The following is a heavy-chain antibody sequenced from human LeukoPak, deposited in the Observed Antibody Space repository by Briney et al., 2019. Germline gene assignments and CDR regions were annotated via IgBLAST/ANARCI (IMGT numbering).Heavy chain of an antibody. CDR3: AKGGGYYDSSGYPAYWYFDL. V-gene: IGHV3-30*18. CDR2: ISYDGSDK. Sequence: GGSLRLSCAASGFTFSSYGMHWVRQAPGKGLEWVAVISYDGSDKYYADSVKGRFTISRDKSKKTLYLQMNSLRAEDTAVYYCAKGGGYYDSSGYPAYWYFDLWGRGTLVTVFS. D-gene: IGHD3-22*01. J-gene: IGHJ2*01. CDR1: GFTFSSYG.